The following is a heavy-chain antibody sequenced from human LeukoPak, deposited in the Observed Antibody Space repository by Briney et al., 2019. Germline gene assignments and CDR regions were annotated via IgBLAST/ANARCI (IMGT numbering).Heavy chain of an antibody. D-gene: IGHD2-8*01. Sequence: PGGSLRLSCAASGFTFSSYAMAWVRQAPGKGLEWVSTICSSAGTTLYADSVKGRFTISRDNSKNTLYLQINSLRAEDTALYYCAKGTNNGRPNSFSPHGRDVWGKGTTVTVSS. CDR3: AKGTNNGRPNSFSPHGRDV. CDR2: ICSSAGTT. J-gene: IGHJ6*04. V-gene: IGHV3-23*01. CDR1: GFTFSSYA.